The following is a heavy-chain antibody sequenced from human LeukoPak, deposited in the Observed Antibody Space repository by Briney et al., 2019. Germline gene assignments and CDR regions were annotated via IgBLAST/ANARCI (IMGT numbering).Heavy chain of an antibody. D-gene: IGHD3-22*01. CDR3: TNYDSSGYYPFDY. J-gene: IGHJ4*02. Sequence: GGSLRLSCAASGFTFSSYSMNWVRQAPGKGLEWVSSISSSSYIYYADSVKGRFTISRDNAKNSLYLQMNSLRAEDTAVYYCTNYDSSGYYPFDYWGQGTLVTVSS. V-gene: IGHV3-21*01. CDR2: ISSSSYI. CDR1: GFTFSSYS.